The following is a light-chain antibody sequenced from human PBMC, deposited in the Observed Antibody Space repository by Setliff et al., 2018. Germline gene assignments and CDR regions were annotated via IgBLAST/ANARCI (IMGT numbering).Light chain of an antibody. J-gene: IGLJ2*01. CDR2: VVN. CDR1: SSDVGAYDY. V-gene: IGLV2-23*02. Sequence: QSALTQPASVSGSPGQSITISCSGTSSDVGAYDYVSWYQKHPDKAPKLIIYVVNKRPSGVSNRFSGSKSVNTASLTISGLQAEDEGDYYCYSYAGGDTYAIFGGGTKVTVL. CDR3: YSYAGGDTYAI.